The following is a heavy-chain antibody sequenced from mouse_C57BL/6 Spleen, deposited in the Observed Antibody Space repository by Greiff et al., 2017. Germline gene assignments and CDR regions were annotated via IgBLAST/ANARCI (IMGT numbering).Heavy chain of an antibody. CDR2: IYPGSGNT. CDR1: GYTFPDYY. Sequence: QVQLKQSGAELVRPGASVKLSCKASGYTFPDYYINWVKQRPGQGLEWIARIYPGSGNTYYNEKFKGKATLTAEKSSSTAYMQLSSLTSEDSAVDFCASCYGNYGYFDVWGTGTTVTVSS. CDR3: ASCYGNYGYFDV. D-gene: IGHD2-1*01. V-gene: IGHV1-76*01. J-gene: IGHJ1*03.